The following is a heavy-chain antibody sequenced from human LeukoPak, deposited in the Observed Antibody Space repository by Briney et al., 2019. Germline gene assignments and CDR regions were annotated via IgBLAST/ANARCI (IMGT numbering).Heavy chain of an antibody. CDR2: IYTSGST. D-gene: IGHD6-19*01. CDR3: ATSYSSGWYGRRVAFDI. J-gene: IGHJ3*02. CDR1: GGSISSYY. V-gene: IGHV4-4*07. Sequence: SETLSLTCTVSGGSISSYYWSWIRQPAGKGLEWIGRIYTSGSTNYNPSLKSRVTMSVDTSKNQFSLKLSSVTAADTAVYYCATSYSSGWYGRRVAFDIWGQGTMVTVSS.